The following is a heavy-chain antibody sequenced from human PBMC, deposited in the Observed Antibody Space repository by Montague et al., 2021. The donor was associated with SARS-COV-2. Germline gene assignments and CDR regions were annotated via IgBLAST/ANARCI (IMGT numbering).Heavy chain of an antibody. J-gene: IGHJ6*02. D-gene: IGHD2-15*01. CDR3: SRGSGCSGGSCYSEWDPSSYYGMDV. CDR1: GGSFRGYY. V-gene: IGHV4-34*01. Sequence: SETLSLTCAVYGGSFRGYYWSWSRLPQGKGLEWMGESNHNGSTNYNPSLNSRGTISVDTSKNQFSLELRLVTAADTAVSYCSRGSGCSGGSCYSEWDPSSYYGMDVWGQGTTVTVSS. CDR2: SNHNGST.